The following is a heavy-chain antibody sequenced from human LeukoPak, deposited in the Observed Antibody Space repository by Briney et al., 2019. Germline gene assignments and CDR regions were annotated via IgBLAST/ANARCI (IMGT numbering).Heavy chain of an antibody. D-gene: IGHD5-12*01. CDR2: ITATSDTT. CDR1: GFTFSNYA. CDR3: AKRRPYSGYDIDY. Sequence: PGGSLRLFCAASGFTFSNYAMTWGRQAPGKGLEWVSAITATSDTTYYVDSVKGRFTISRDNSKDTLYLQMNSLRAEDTALYYCAKRRPYSGYDIDYWGQGTLVTVSS. J-gene: IGHJ4*02. V-gene: IGHV3-23*01.